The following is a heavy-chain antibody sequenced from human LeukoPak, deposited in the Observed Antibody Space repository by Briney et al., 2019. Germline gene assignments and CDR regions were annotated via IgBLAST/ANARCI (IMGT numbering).Heavy chain of an antibody. CDR1: GFTFSRYW. CDR2: IKEDGSET. CDR3: ARDDEFTLGTDS. D-gene: IGHD3-16*01. Sequence: GGSLRLSCAASGFTFSRYWMSWVRQAPGKGLEWVANIKEDGSETYYADSVKGRFTISRDNTKSSLFLQMNSLRAEDTAVYYCARDDEFTLGTDSWGQGTLVTVSS. V-gene: IGHV3-7*01. J-gene: IGHJ4*02.